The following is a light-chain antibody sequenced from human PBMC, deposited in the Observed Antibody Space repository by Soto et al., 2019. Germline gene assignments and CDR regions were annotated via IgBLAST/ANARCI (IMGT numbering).Light chain of an antibody. CDR2: QTS. CDR3: QQYSNWPPIT. CDR1: QYINTR. J-gene: IGKJ5*01. V-gene: IGKV3-11*01. Sequence: EIVLTQSPATLSSFPGDRVTLSCRASQYINTRLAWYQHRPGQAPRLLIYQTSIRAAGIPARFSASGSGTDFTLTISRLEPEDFAVYYCQQYSNWPPITFGQGTRLEI.